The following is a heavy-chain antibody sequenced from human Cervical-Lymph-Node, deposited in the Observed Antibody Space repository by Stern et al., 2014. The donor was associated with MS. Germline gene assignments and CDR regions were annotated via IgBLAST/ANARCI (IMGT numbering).Heavy chain of an antibody. CDR3: ARVQQWWGFDY. D-gene: IGHD2-15*01. CDR2: IYTSGST. CDR1: GGSISSGSYY. J-gene: IGHJ4*02. V-gene: IGHV4-61*02. Sequence: QVQLQESGPGLVKPSQTLSLTCTVSGGSISSGSYYWSWIRQPAGKGLEWIGRIYTSGSTNYNPSLKSRVTISVDTSKNQLSLNMSSVTAADTAVYYCARVQQWWGFDYWGQGTLVTVSS.